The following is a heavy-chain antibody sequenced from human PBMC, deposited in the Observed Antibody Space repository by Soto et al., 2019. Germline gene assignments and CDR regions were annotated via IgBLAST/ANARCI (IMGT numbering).Heavy chain of an antibody. D-gene: IGHD3-16*01. CDR2: FYPSGNI. CDR1: GGSISSYY. Sequence: QVQLQESGPGLVKPSETLSLTCTVSGGSISSYYWCWIRQPAGKGLEWIGRFYPSGNINYNPSLKSRLTISGDTSRNQFSLNLTSVTAADTAVYYCARCGLDYGMDVWGQGTTVTVSS. J-gene: IGHJ6*02. V-gene: IGHV4-4*07. CDR3: ARCGLDYGMDV.